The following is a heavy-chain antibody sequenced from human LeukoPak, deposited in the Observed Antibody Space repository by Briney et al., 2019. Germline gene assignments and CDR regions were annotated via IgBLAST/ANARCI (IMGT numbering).Heavy chain of an antibody. CDR3: ARLTAPMGAFDI. V-gene: IGHV4-59*08. D-gene: IGHD5-24*01. Sequence: SETLSLTCTVSGDSISYSYWSWIRQPPGKGLEWIGYIYYSGSTNYNPSLKSRVTISVDTSKNQFSLKLSSVTAADTAVYYCARLTAPMGAFDIWGQGTMVTVSS. CDR1: GDSISYSY. CDR2: IYYSGST. J-gene: IGHJ3*02.